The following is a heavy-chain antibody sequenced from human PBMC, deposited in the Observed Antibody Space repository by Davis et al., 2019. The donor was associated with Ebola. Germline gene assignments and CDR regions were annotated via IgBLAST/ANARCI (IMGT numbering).Heavy chain of an antibody. CDR2: IIPIFATA. J-gene: IGHJ4*02. D-gene: IGHD6-19*01. CDR3: ARGSGWHYFDY. CDR1: RGSFSSYS. V-gene: IGHV1-69*13. Sequence: SVQVPCKASRGSFSSYSISRVRHAPAQGLEWMGGIIPIFATANDAQKFQGRVTITAVESTSTAYMELSSLRSEDTAVYYCARGSGWHYFDYWGQGTLVTASS.